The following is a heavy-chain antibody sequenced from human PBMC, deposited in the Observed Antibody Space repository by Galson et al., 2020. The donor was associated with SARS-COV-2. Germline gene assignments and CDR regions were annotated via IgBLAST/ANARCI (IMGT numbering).Heavy chain of an antibody. J-gene: IGHJ5*02. CDR1: GGSFSGYY. D-gene: IGHD2-2*01. CDR2: INHSGST. CDR3: ARGRRKGYCSSTSCYWGWFDP. V-gene: IGHV4-34*01. Sequence: SQASETLSLTCAVYGGSFSGYYWSWIRQPPGKGLEWIGEINHSGSTNYNPSLKSRVTISVDTSKNQFSLKLSSVTAADTAVYYCARGRRKGYCSSTSCYWGWFDPWGQGTLVTVSS.